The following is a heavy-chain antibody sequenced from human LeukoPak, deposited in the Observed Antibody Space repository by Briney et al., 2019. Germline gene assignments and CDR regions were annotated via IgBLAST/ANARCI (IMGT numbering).Heavy chain of an antibody. CDR2: ISSSSSYI. CDR3: ARGYGDFYYYYMDV. Sequence: GGSLRLSCAASGFTFSSYSMNWVRQAPGKGLEWVSSISSSSSYIYYADSVKGRFTISRDNAKNSLYLQMNSLRAEDTAVYYCARGYGDFYYYYMDVWGKGTTVTVSS. D-gene: IGHD3-16*01. CDR1: GFTFSSYS. V-gene: IGHV3-21*01. J-gene: IGHJ6*03.